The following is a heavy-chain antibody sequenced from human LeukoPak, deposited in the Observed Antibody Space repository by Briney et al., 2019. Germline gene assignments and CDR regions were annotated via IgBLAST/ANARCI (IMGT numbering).Heavy chain of an antibody. V-gene: IGHV4-59*01. J-gene: IGHJ4*02. D-gene: IGHD3-10*01. Sequence: PSETLSLTCTVSGGSISSYYWSWIRQPPGKGLEWIGYIYCSGSTNYNPSLKSRVTISVDASKNQFSLKLSSVTAADTAVYYCARYDYGSGSYFPDYWGQGTLVTVSS. CDR1: GGSISSYY. CDR3: ARYDYGSGSYFPDY. CDR2: IYCSGST.